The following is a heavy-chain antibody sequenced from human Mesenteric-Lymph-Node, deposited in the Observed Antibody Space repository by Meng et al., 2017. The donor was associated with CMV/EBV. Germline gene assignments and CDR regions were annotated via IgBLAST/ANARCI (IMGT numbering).Heavy chain of an antibody. CDR2: IIPIFGTA. Sequence: SCQASGGTFSSYAISWVRQAPGQGLEWMGGIIPIFGTANYAQKFQGRVTITTDESTSTAYMDLSRLRSDDTAVYYCARGHDTGYVDPWGQGTLVTVSS. D-gene: IGHD3-16*01. V-gene: IGHV1-69*05. CDR3: ARGHDTGYVDP. J-gene: IGHJ5*01. CDR1: GGTFSSYA.